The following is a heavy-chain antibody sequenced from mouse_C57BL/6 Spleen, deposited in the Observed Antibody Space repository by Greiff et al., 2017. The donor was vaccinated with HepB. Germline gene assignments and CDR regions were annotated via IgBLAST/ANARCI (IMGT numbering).Heavy chain of an antibody. Sequence: QVHVKQSGPGLVQPSQSLSITCTVSGFSLTSYGVHWVRQSPGKGLEWLGVIWSGGSTDYNAAFISRLSISKDNSKSQVFFKMNSLQADDTAIYYCARTGTGRYFDVWGTGTTVTVSS. CDR2: IWSGGST. V-gene: IGHV2-2*01. CDR1: GFSLTSYG. D-gene: IGHD4-1*01. CDR3: ARTGTGRYFDV. J-gene: IGHJ1*03.